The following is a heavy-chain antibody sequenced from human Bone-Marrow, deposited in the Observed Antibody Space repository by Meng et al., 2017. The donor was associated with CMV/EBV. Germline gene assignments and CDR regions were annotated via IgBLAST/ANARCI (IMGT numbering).Heavy chain of an antibody. CDR2: INPKSGGT. CDR3: AKSLYTNYYSTYDGLDV. J-gene: IGHJ6*02. Sequence: ASVKVSCKASGGTFSNYAIIWVRQAPGQGLEWMGWINPKSGGTNYAQRFQGRVTMTRDTSINTVYMELRRPRPDDTAVYFCAKSLYTNYYSTYDGLDVWGQGTTVTVSS. V-gene: IGHV1-2*02. D-gene: IGHD3-22*01. CDR1: GGTFSNYA.